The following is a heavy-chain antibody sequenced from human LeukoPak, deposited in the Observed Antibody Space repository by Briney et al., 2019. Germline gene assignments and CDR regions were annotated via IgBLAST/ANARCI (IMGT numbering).Heavy chain of an antibody. Sequence: GESLKISCKGSGYTFTSYGISWVRQAPGQGLEWMGWISAYNGNTNYAQKLQGRVTMTTDTSTSTAYMELRSLRSDDTAVYYCARERNYYDSRGDDAFDIWGQGTMVTVSS. V-gene: IGHV1-18*01. D-gene: IGHD3-22*01. CDR3: ARERNYYDSRGDDAFDI. CDR2: ISAYNGNT. J-gene: IGHJ3*02. CDR1: GYTFTSYG.